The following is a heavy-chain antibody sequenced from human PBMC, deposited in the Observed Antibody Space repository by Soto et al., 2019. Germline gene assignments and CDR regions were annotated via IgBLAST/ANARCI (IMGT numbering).Heavy chain of an antibody. CDR3: ARMGDDEKYPGPLDY. J-gene: IGHJ4*02. CDR2: MNPNTANT. Sequence: ASVKGSCKASGYTFIGDDIDWVRQAPGQGLEWIGWMNPNTANTGFAKKFQGRVTMTRDIPASTAYMELSGLRSEDTAVYYCARMGDDEKYPGPLDYWGQGTLVTVSS. CDR1: GYTFIGDD. D-gene: IGHD2-21*01. V-gene: IGHV1-8*01.